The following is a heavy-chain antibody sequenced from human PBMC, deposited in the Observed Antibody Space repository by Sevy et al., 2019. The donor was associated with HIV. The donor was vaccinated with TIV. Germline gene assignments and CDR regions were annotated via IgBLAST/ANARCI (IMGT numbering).Heavy chain of an antibody. Sequence: GGSLRLSCAASGFTFSSYAMHWVRQAPGKGLEWVAAITGSGANTYHADSVAGRFTISRDNSKNTLYLQLNSLRADDTAVYYCAKEMSQVIKTYSFDIWGQGTMVTVSS. CDR2: ITGSGANT. J-gene: IGHJ3*02. CDR1: GFTFSSYA. CDR3: AKEMSQVIKTYSFDI. V-gene: IGHV3-23*01. D-gene: IGHD2-21*01.